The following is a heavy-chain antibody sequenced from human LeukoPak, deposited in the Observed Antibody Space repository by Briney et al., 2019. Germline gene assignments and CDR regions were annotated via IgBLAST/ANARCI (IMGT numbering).Heavy chain of an antibody. CDR1: GYTLTELS. Sequence: VASVKVSCKASGYTLTELSMHWVRQAPGKGLEWMGGFDPEDGETIYAQKFQGRVTMTEDTSTDTAYMELSSLRSEDTAVYYCATDLWFGEFQDRDYWGQGTLVTVSS. CDR2: FDPEDGET. CDR3: ATDLWFGEFQDRDY. J-gene: IGHJ4*02. D-gene: IGHD3-10*01. V-gene: IGHV1-24*01.